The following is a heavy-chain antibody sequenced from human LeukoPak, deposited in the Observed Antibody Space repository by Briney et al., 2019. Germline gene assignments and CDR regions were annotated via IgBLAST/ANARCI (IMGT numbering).Heavy chain of an antibody. D-gene: IGHD3-22*01. CDR3: ARVPYYYDSSGYYYDFDY. CDR2: ISAYSGNT. J-gene: IGHJ4*02. V-gene: IGHV1-18*01. CDR1: GYTFTSYG. Sequence: ASVKVSCKASGYTFTSYGISWVRQAPGQGLEWMGWISAYSGNTNYAQKLQGRVTMTTDTSTSTAYMELRSLRSDDTAVYYCARVPYYYDSSGYYYDFDYWGQGTLVTVSS.